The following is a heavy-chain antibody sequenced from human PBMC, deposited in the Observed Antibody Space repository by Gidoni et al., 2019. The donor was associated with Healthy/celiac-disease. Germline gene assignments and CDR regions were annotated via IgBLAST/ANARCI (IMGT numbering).Heavy chain of an antibody. CDR2: IIPILGIA. J-gene: IGHJ6*02. D-gene: IGHD4-17*01. V-gene: IGHV1-69*04. CDR3: ARMLRSTTRDYYYGMDV. CDR1: GGTFSSYA. Sequence: QVQLVQSGAEVKKPGSSVKVSCKASGGTFSSYAISWVRQAPGQGLEWMGRIIPILGIANYAQKFQGRVTITADKSTSTAYMELSSLRSEDTAVYYCARMLRSTTRDYYYGMDVWGQGTTVTVSS.